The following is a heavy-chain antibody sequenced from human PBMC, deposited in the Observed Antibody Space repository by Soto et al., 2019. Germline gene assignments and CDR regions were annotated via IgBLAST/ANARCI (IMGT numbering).Heavy chain of an antibody. CDR1: GYTFTNYG. CDR2: VSAYNGNT. CDR3: ARGGLVGGMDV. J-gene: IGHJ6*02. V-gene: IGHV1-18*01. D-gene: IGHD2-2*01. Sequence: QVQLVQSGDEVKKPGASVKVSCKASGYTFTNYGVSWVRQAPGQGLEWMGWVSAYNGNTNYAQNLQGRVTLTTDASTSTIYMDLRSLSSDDTAVYYCARGGLVGGMDVWGQGTTVTVTS.